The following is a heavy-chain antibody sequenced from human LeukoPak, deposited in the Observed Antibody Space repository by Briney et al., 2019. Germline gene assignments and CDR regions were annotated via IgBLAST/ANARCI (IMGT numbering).Heavy chain of an antibody. J-gene: IGHJ4*02. CDR3: VRDPSGSGSYYNY. D-gene: IGHD3-10*01. CDR2: IKLDGSQK. Sequence: PGGSLRLSCAASGFTFSSYGMNWVRQAPGKGPEWVANIKLDGSQKYYVDSVKGRFTISRDNAKNSLYLQMNSLRAEDTAVYYCVRDPSGSGSYYNYWGQGTLVTVSS. V-gene: IGHV3-7*01. CDR1: GFTFSSYG.